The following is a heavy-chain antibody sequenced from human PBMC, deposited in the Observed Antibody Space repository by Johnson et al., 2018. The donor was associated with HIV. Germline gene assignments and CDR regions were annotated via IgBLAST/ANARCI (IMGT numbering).Heavy chain of an antibody. CDR2: ISYDGSNT. CDR1: GFTLSNYG. J-gene: IGHJ3*01. CDR3: ARAEIYEGRIGDFAFDV. Sequence: QVQLVESGGGVVQPGRSLRLSCAASGFTLSNYGIHWVRQAPGKGLEWVALISYDGSNTYYVDSVKGRFTISRDNSRNSLYLQMKSLRTEDTALYYCARAEIYEGRIGDFAFDVWGRGTMVTVSS. V-gene: IGHV3-30*03. D-gene: IGHD3-10*01.